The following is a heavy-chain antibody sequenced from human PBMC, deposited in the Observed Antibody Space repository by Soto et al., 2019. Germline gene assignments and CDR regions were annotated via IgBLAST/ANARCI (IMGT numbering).Heavy chain of an antibody. V-gene: IGHV1-2*04. CDR2: INPNSGGT. J-gene: IGHJ6*02. CDR3: AREGLRFLEWSFTLDV. CDR1: GYTFTGYY. D-gene: IGHD3-3*01. Sequence: ASVKVSCKASGYTFTGYYMHWVRQAPGQGLEWMGWINPNSGGTNYAQKFQGWVTMTRDTSISTAYMELSRLRSDDTAVYYCAREGLRFLEWSFTLDVWGQGTTVTVSS.